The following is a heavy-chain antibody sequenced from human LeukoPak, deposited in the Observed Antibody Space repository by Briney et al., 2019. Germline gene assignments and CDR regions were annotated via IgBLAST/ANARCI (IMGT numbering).Heavy chain of an antibody. D-gene: IGHD2-15*01. CDR2: FDPEDGET. CDR1: GYTLTELS. CDR3: ATEYGPLGYCSGGSCYLNYGMDV. J-gene: IGHJ6*02. Sequence: ASVKVSCKVSGYTLTELSMHWVRQAPGKGLEWMGGFDPEDGETIYAQKFQGRVTMTEDTSTDTAYMELSSLRSEDTAVHYCATEYGPLGYCSGGSCYLNYGMDVWGQGTTVTVSS. V-gene: IGHV1-24*01.